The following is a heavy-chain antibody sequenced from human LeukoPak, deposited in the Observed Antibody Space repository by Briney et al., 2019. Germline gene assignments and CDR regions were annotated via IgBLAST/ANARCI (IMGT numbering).Heavy chain of an antibody. V-gene: IGHV1-46*04. CDR3: AREGSLSSSPNWFDP. J-gene: IGHJ5*02. CDR2: IKPSGGIT. CDR1: GYTFTSYY. D-gene: IGHD6-13*01. Sequence: SVKPSCKASGYTFTSYYMQSVRQAPGQGLEWMGIIKPSGGITSYAQKAQGRVTMNRETSTSAVYVELSSLRSEDTVVYYWAREGSLSSSPNWFDPWGQGTLVSVPS.